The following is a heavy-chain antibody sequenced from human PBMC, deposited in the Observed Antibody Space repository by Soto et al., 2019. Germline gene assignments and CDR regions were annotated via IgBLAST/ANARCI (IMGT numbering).Heavy chain of an antibody. CDR3: ATGYCSGGSCYSVFDY. CDR2: TYYRSKWYN. Sequence: SQTLSLTCVISGDSVSSNSAAWNWIRQSPSRGLEWLGRTYYRSKWYNDYAVSVKSRITINPDTSKNQFSLQLNSVTPEDTAVYYCATGYCSGGSCYSVFDYSGQGTLVTVSS. CDR1: GDSVSSNSAA. V-gene: IGHV6-1*01. J-gene: IGHJ4*02. D-gene: IGHD2-15*01.